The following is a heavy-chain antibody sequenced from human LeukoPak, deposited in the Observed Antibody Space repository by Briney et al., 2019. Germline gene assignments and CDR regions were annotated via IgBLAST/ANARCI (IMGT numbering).Heavy chain of an antibody. V-gene: IGHV4-4*07. Sequence: SETLSLTCTASGCAINSYYWSWIRQPAGKGLEWVWRIYTSGSSNYNPSLKSRVTMSVDTSKNQFSLRLTSVTAADTAVYYCARAAYGDYRYYYFYLDVWGKGTTVTVSS. D-gene: IGHD4-17*01. J-gene: IGHJ6*03. CDR3: ARAAYGDYRYYYFYLDV. CDR2: IYTSGSS. CDR1: GCAINSYY.